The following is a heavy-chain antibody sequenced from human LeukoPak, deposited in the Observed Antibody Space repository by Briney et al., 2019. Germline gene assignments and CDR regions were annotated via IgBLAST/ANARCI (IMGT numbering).Heavy chain of an antibody. CDR1: GFTFSNYG. J-gene: IGHJ3*02. CDR2: IRYDGNNE. V-gene: IGHV3-30*02. Sequence: GGSLRLSCAASGFTFSNYGMHWVRQAPGKGLEWVAFIRYDGNNEYYADSVKGRFTISRDNSQNTLYLQMNSLRADDTAVYYCTKDSHAFDIWGQGTMVTVSS. CDR3: TKDSHAFDI.